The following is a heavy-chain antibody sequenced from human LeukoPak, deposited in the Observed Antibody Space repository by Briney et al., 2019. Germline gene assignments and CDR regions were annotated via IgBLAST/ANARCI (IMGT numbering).Heavy chain of an antibody. CDR3: ARDLEQTSMTPGFWFDP. CDR1: GYTFTDYY. J-gene: IGHJ5*02. D-gene: IGHD1/OR15-1a*01. Sequence: ASVKVSCKAFGYTFTDYYIHWVRRAPGQGLEWMGWIDPNSGGTHFAQKFQGRVTLTSDTSITTTFMEMRRLKSEDTATFYCARDLEQTSMTPGFWFDPWGQGTLVTVSS. V-gene: IGHV1-2*02. CDR2: IDPNSGGT.